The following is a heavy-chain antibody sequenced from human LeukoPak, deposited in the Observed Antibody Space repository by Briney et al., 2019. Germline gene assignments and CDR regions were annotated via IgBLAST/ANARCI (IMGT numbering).Heavy chain of an antibody. J-gene: IGHJ4*02. V-gene: IGHV1-69*02. Sequence: SVKVSCKASEGTFSSYTISWVRQAPGQGLEWMGRIIPILGIANYAQKFQGRVTITADKSTSTAYMELSSLRSEDTAVYYCARGEVVAATPYYFDYWGQGTLVTVSS. D-gene: IGHD2-15*01. CDR3: ARGEVVAATPYYFDY. CDR1: EGTFSSYT. CDR2: IIPILGIA.